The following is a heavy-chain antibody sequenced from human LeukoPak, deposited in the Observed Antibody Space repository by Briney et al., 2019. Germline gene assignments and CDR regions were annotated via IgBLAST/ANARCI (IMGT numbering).Heavy chain of an antibody. V-gene: IGHV4-61*09. J-gene: IGHJ2*01. D-gene: IGHD3-9*01. CDR2: IYTSGST. CDR3: ARLDWGFWYFDL. CDR1: GGSISSGSYY. Sequence: SQTLSLTCTVSGGSISSGSYYWSWIRQPAGKGLEWIGHIYTSGSTNYNPSLKSRVTISVDTSKNQLSLKLSSVTAADTAIYYCARLDWGFWYFDLWGRGTLVTVSS.